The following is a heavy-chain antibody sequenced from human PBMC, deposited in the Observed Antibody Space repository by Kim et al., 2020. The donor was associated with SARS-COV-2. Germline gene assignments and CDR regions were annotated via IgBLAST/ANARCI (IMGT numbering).Heavy chain of an antibody. CDR2: ISNGGGSM. D-gene: IGHD3-16*01. CDR1: GFSFGDFT. Sequence: GGSLRLSCAASGFSFGDFTMSWVRQAPGKGLEWISYISNGGGSMYFADSVKGRFTISRDNAKNSLSLRMNSLRDEDTAVYYCTRVHSFLYYFDLWGQGTL. V-gene: IGHV3-48*02. J-gene: IGHJ4*02. CDR3: TRVHSFLYYFDL.